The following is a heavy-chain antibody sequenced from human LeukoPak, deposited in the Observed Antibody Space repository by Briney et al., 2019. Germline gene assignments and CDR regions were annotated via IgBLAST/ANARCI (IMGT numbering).Heavy chain of an antibody. Sequence: GGSLRLSCAASGFTFTTYWMHWVRQAPGKGLVWVSHINSDGSITSYADSVRGRFTISRDNAKNTLYLQMNSLRAEDTAVYYCARDAVDTANAVWGQGTTVTVSS. J-gene: IGHJ6*02. CDR1: GFTFTTYW. D-gene: IGHD5-18*01. CDR2: INSDGSIT. CDR3: ARDAVDTANAV. V-gene: IGHV3-74*01.